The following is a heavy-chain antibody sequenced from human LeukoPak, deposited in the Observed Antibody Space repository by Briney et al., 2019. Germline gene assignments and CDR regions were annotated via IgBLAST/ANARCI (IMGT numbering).Heavy chain of an antibody. J-gene: IGHJ6*03. CDR3: ARGYCTNGVCYYYYYYMDV. CDR2: INPNSGGT. Sequence: EASVKVSCKASGYTFTGYYMHWVRQAPGQGLEWMGWINPNSGGTNYAQKFQGRVTMTRDTSISTAYMELSRLRSDDTAVYYCARGYCTNGVCYYYYYYMDVWGKGTTVTVSS. CDR1: GYTFTGYY. V-gene: IGHV1-2*02. D-gene: IGHD2-8*01.